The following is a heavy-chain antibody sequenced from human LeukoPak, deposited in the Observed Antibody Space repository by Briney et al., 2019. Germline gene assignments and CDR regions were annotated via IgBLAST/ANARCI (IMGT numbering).Heavy chain of an antibody. CDR3: ARVDCSSTSCYFDY. D-gene: IGHD2-2*01. CDR2: IIPIFGTA. CDR1: GYTFTGYY. V-gene: IGHV1-69*13. Sequence: SVKVSCKASGYTFTGYYMHWVRQAPGQGLEWMGGIIPIFGTANYAQKFQGRVTITADESTSTAYMELSSLRSEDTAVYYCARVDCSSTSCYFDYWGQGTLVTVSS. J-gene: IGHJ4*02.